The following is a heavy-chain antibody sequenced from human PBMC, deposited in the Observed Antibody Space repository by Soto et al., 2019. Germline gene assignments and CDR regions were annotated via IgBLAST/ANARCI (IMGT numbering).Heavy chain of an antibody. V-gene: IGHV3-53*01. J-gene: IGHJ5*02. CDR3: ARDLQATGVGWFDP. CDR1: GLSISDNY. Sequence: GGSLRLSCAAYGLSISDNYMSWVRQSPGKGLEWVSVIYAGVSTFYADSVKGRFTISRDNSKNTLYLQMNGLRAEDTAIYYCARDLQATGVGWFDPWGQGTLVTFSS. D-gene: IGHD4-4*01. CDR2: IYAGVST.